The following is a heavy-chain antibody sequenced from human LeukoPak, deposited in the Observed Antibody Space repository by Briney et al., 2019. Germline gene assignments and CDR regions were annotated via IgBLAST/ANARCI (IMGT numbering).Heavy chain of an antibody. D-gene: IGHD6-13*01. V-gene: IGHV6-1*01. CDR2: TYYTSKWIT. Sequence: SQTLSLTCAISGDSVSSTTTAWNWNRQSPSRGLEWLGRTYYTSKWITDYAVSVKGRITVNPNTSNNQFSLQLNSVTPEDTAVYYCARGYWAYGMDVWGPGTTVTVSS. CDR1: GDSVSSTTTA. CDR3: ARGYWAYGMDV. J-gene: IGHJ6*02.